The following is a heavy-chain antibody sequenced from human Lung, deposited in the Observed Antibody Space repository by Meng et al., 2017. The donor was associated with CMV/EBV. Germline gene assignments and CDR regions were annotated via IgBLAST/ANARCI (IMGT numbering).Heavy chain of an antibody. Sequence: GGSLRLXXAASGFTFSSYAMHWVRQAPGKGLEWVAVISDDGTNKYYADSVKGRFTISRDNSKNTLYLQVNSLRAEDTAVYYCARDHTPTVTTVLFDSWGQGSLVTVSS. D-gene: IGHD4-17*01. V-gene: IGHV3-30*04. CDR2: ISDDGTNK. CDR3: ARDHTPTVTTVLFDS. J-gene: IGHJ4*02. CDR1: GFTFSSYA.